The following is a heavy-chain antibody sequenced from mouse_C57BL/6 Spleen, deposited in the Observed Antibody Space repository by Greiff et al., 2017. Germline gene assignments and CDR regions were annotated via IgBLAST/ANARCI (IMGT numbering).Heavy chain of an antibody. D-gene: IGHD2-3*01. CDR1: GFTFSDYG. Sequence: EVMLVESGGGLVTPGGSLKLSCAASGFTFSDYGMHWVRQAPEKGLEWVAYISSGSSTIYYADTVKGRITISRDNAKNTLFLQMTSLRSEETAMYYCARGLKRWLLFDYWGQGTTLTVSS. J-gene: IGHJ2*01. V-gene: IGHV5-17*01. CDR3: ARGLKRWLLFDY. CDR2: ISSGSSTI.